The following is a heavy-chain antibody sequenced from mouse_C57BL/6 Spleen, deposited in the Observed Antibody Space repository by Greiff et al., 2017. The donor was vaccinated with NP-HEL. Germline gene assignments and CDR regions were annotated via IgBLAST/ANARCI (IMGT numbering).Heavy chain of an antibody. Sequence: VQLQQSGPELVKPGASVKLSCKASGYTFTSYDINWVKQRPGQGLEWIGWIYPRDGSPKYNEKFKGKATLTVDTSSSTAYMELHSLTSEDSAVYFCATGGRWFAYWGQGTLVTVSA. V-gene: IGHV1-85*01. D-gene: IGHD3-3*01. CDR3: ATGGRWFAY. CDR2: IYPRDGSP. J-gene: IGHJ3*01. CDR1: GYTFTSYD.